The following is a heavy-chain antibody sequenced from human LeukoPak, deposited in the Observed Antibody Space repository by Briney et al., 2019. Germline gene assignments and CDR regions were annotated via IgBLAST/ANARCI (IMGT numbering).Heavy chain of an antibody. Sequence: SETLSLTCTVSGGSISSGDYYWSWIRQPPGKGLEWIGYIYYSGSTYYNPSLKSRVTISVDTSKNQFSLKLSSVIAADTAVYYCARDDYSNYRFDYWGQGTLVTVSS. CDR3: ARDDYSNYRFDY. CDR2: IYYSGST. CDR1: GGSISSGDYY. D-gene: IGHD4-11*01. V-gene: IGHV4-30-4*08. J-gene: IGHJ4*02.